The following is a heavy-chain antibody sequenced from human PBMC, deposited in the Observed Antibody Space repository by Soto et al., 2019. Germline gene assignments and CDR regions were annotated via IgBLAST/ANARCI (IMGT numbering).Heavy chain of an antibody. CDR2: IYYSGST. Sequence: SETLSLTCTVSGGSISSYYWSWIRQPPGKGLEWIGYIYYSGSTNYNPSLKSRVTISVDTSKNQFSLKLSSVTAADTAVYYCARASALWSRYFSSSGGLDYWGQGTLVTVSS. V-gene: IGHV4-59*01. CDR3: ARASALWSRYFSSSGGLDY. D-gene: IGHD3-3*01. CDR1: GGSISSYY. J-gene: IGHJ4*02.